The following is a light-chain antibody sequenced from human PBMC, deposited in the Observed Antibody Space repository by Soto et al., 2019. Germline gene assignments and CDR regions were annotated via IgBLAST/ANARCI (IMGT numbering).Light chain of an antibody. CDR2: RAS. J-gene: IGKJ4*01. Sequence: EIVMTQSPATLSVSPGERATLSCRASQSVSSKLAWYQQKPGQAPRLLIYRASTRATDIPARFSGSGSGTEFTLTISSLQSEDFALYYCQQYGSSPPFAFGGGTKIEIK. CDR1: QSVSSK. CDR3: QQYGSSPPFA. V-gene: IGKV3-15*01.